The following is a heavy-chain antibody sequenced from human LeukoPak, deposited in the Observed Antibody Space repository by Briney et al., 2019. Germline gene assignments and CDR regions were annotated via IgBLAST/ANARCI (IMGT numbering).Heavy chain of an antibody. D-gene: IGHD1-26*01. CDR1: GFSFSSYN. CDR2: ISSSGSTI. J-gene: IGHJ4*02. Sequence: GGSLRLSCAASGFSFSSYNMNWVRQAPGKGLEWVSYISSSGSTIYYADSVKGRFTISRDNAKNSLYLQMNSLKTEDTAVYYCATVLVGGTNWGDFFDYWGQGTLVTVSS. CDR3: ATVLVGGTNWGDFFDY. V-gene: IGHV3-48*03.